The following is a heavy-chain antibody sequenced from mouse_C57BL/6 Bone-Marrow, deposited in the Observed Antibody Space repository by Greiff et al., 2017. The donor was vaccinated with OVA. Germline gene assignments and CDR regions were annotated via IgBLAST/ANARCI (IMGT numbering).Heavy chain of an antibody. CDR2: IDPETGGT. D-gene: IGHD3-3*01. Sequence: VKLQESGAELVRPGASVTLSCKASGYTFTDYEMHWVKQTPVHGLEWIGAIDPETGGTAYNQKFKGKAILTADKSSSTAYMELRSLTSEDSAVYYCTRRDWSFAYWGQGTLVTVSA. J-gene: IGHJ3*01. CDR3: TRRDWSFAY. V-gene: IGHV1-15*01. CDR1: GYTFTDYE.